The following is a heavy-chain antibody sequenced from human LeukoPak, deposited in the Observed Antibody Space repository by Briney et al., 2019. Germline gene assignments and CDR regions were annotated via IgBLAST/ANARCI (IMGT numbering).Heavy chain of an antibody. CDR3: ATLVFDSSGYSYFDY. CDR2: ISDTGGNT. Sequence: SGGSLRLSCAASGFTFSSYAMSWVRQAPGKGLEWLSAISDTGGNTYYTDSVKGLFTISRDNPRNTLYLQMNSLRVEDTAFYYCATLVFDSSGYSYFDYWGQGTLVTVSS. V-gene: IGHV3-23*01. J-gene: IGHJ4*02. D-gene: IGHD3-22*01. CDR1: GFTFSSYA.